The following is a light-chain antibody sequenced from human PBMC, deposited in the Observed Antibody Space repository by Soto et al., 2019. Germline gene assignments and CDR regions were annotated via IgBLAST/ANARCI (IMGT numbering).Light chain of an antibody. Sequence: EIVLTQSPGTLSLSPGERATLSCRASQSIAGYLAWYQKKPGQAPRLLIYGASSRATGIPDRFSGSGSGTDFTLTISRLEPEDFAVYYCQQYGSPGTFGQGTKVDIK. J-gene: IGKJ1*01. CDR1: QSIAGY. CDR3: QQYGSPGT. CDR2: GAS. V-gene: IGKV3-20*01.